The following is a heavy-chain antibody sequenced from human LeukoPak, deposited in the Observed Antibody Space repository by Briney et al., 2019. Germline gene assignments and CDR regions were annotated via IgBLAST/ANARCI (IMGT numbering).Heavy chain of an antibody. D-gene: IGHD3-3*02. V-gene: IGHV4-34*01. CDR2: INHSGST. J-gene: IGHJ5*02. CDR1: GGSFSGYY. Sequence: PSETLSLACAVYGGSFSGYYWSWIRQPPGKGLEWIGEINHSGSTNYNPSLKSRVTISVDTSKNQFSLKLSSVTAADTAVYYCARHPFWLDPWGQGTLVTVSS. CDR3: ARHPFWLDP.